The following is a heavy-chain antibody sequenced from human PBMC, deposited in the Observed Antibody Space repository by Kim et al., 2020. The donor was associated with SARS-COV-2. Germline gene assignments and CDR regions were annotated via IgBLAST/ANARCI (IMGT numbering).Heavy chain of an antibody. V-gene: IGHV3-30-3*01. J-gene: IGHJ4*02. CDR1: GFTFSSYA. CDR3: AIDLHPMTTVTTGTY. Sequence: GGSLRLSCAASGFTFSSYAMHWVRQAPGKGLEWVAVISYDGSNKYYADPVKGRFTISRDNSKNTLYLQMISLRAEDTAVYYCAIDLHPMTTVTTGTYWGQGTLVTVSS. D-gene: IGHD4-17*01. CDR2: ISYDGSNK.